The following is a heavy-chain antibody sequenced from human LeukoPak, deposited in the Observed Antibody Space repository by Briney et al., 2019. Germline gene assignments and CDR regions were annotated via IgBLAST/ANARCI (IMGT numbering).Heavy chain of an antibody. J-gene: IGHJ6*02. D-gene: IGHD1-14*01. CDR2: IYTSGST. CDR3: ARQPPQYYGMDV. CDR1: GGSFSNYY. Sequence: SETLSLTCSVSGGSFSNYYWSWIRQPAGKGLEWIGRIYTSGSTNYNPSLKSRDTMSVDTSNNQFSLKLTSVTAADMAVYYCARQPPQYYGMDVWGQGTTVTVSS. V-gene: IGHV4-4*07.